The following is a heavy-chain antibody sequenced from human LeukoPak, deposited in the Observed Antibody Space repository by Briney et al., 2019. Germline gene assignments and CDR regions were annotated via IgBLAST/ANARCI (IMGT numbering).Heavy chain of an antibody. D-gene: IGHD4-11*01. CDR3: TRVEETATTAAIIRKYSYYYYYMDV. Sequence: GGSLRLSCAASGFTFSRHNMNWVRQAPGKGLEWVSSISGSSSYIYYADSVKGRFTISRDNARNSLYLQMSSLRAEDTAVYYCTRVEETATTAAIIRKYSYYYYYMDVWGKGNTVTVSS. V-gene: IGHV3-21*01. J-gene: IGHJ6*03. CDR1: GFTFSRHN. CDR2: ISGSSSYI.